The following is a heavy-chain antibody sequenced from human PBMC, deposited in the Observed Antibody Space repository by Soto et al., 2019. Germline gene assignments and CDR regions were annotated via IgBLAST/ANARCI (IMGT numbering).Heavy chain of an antibody. J-gene: IGHJ5*02. CDR1: CGSIISGDYY. Sequence: PSETLSLTCTFSCGSIISGDYYWSWIRQPPGKGLEWIGYIYYSGSTYYNPSLKSRVTISVDTSKNQFSLKLSSVTAADTAVYYCARGANDFWSGYYPNWFDPWGQGTLVTVSS. CDR3: ARGANDFWSGYYPNWFDP. CDR2: IYYSGST. V-gene: IGHV4-30-4*01. D-gene: IGHD3-3*01.